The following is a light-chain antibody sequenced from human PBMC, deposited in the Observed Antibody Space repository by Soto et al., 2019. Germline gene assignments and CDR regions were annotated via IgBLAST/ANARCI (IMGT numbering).Light chain of an antibody. CDR3: SSYTSSSTLYV. V-gene: IGLV2-14*01. CDR1: SSGVGGYNY. CDR2: EVS. Sequence: QSALTQPASVSLSPGQSITISCTGTSSGVGGYNYVSWYQQHPGKAPKLMIYEVSNRPSGVSNRFSGSKSGNTASLTISGLQAEDEADYYCSSYTSSSTLYVFGTGTKVTVL. J-gene: IGLJ1*01.